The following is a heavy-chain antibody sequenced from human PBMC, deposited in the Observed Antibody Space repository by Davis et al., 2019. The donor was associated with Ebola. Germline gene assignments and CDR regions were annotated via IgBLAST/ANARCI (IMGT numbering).Heavy chain of an antibody. J-gene: IGHJ5*02. Sequence: ASVKVSCKASGYTFTSYYMHWVRQAPGQGLEWMGIINPSGGSTSYAQKFQGRVTITRDTSASTAYMELSSLRSEDTAVYYCAREIVFGFDPWGQGTLVTVSS. CDR3: AREIVFGFDP. V-gene: IGHV1-46*01. D-gene: IGHD3-10*02. CDR2: INPSGGST. CDR1: GYTFTSYY.